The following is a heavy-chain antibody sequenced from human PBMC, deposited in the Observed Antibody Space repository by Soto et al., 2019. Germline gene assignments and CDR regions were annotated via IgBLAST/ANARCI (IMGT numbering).Heavy chain of an antibody. J-gene: IGHJ6*02. V-gene: IGHV3-30*18. D-gene: IGHD2-21*01. CDR3: ANDLRITISDYGMDV. Sequence: GGSRRLSCVASGFTFGSHGMHWVRQAPGKGLEWVAVISYDETNEYYVDSVKGRFTISRDNSKSTLYLQMNRLRPEDTAVYKCANDLRITISDYGMDVWGQGTTVTVSS. CDR2: ISYDETNE. CDR1: GFTFGSHG.